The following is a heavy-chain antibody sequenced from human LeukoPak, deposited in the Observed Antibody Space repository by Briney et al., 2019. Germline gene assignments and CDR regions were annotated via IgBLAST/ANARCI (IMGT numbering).Heavy chain of an antibody. CDR2: IYYSGST. CDR1: GGSISSYY. V-gene: IGHV4-59*13. J-gene: IGHJ5*02. D-gene: IGHD3-10*01. CDR3: ARGSYGSGSYLGLNWFDP. Sequence: SETLSLTCTVSGGSISSYYWSWIGQPPGKGLEWIGYIYYSGSTNYNPSLKSRVTISVDTSKNQFSLKLSSVTAADTAVYYCARGSYGSGSYLGLNWFDPWGQGTLVTVSS.